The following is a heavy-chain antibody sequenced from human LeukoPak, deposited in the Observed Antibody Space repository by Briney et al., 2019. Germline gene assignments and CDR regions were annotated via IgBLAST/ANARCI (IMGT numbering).Heavy chain of an antibody. CDR3: ARASGDYLVDY. CDR2: ISSSSNYI. CDR1: GFTFSSYT. J-gene: IGHJ4*02. Sequence: PGGSLRLSCAASGFTFSSYTMNWVRQAPGQGLKWVSSISSSSNYIFYADSVKGRFTISRDNATNSLYLQMNSLRAEDTAVYYCARASGDYLVDYWGQETLVTVSS. V-gene: IGHV3-21*06. D-gene: IGHD4-17*01.